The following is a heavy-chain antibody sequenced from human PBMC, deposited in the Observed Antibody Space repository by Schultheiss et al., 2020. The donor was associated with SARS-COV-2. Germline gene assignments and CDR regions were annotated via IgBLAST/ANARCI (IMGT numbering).Heavy chain of an antibody. CDR1: GYSFTNYW. D-gene: IGHD4-17*01. CDR2: IDPSDSYT. J-gene: IGHJ6*02. CDR3: ARPQYSGDSGYGMDV. V-gene: IGHV5-10-1*01. Sequence: GESLKISCEGSGYSFTNYWISWVRQTPGRGLEWMGRIDPSDSYTNYSPSFQGHVTISADKSISTAYLQWNSLKASDTATYYCARPQYSGDSGYGMDVWGQGTTVTVSS.